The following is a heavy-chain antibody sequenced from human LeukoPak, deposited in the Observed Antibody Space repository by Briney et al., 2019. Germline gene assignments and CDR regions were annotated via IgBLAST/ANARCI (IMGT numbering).Heavy chain of an antibody. D-gene: IGHD4-17*01. Sequence: SETLSLTCTVSGGSISSYYWSWIRQPPGKGLEWIGYIYYSGSTNYNPSLKSRVTISVDKSKNQFSLKLSSVTAADTAVYYCARTPKVTVTLDAFDIWGQGTMVTVSS. CDR3: ARTPKVTVTLDAFDI. J-gene: IGHJ3*02. CDR2: IYYSGST. V-gene: IGHV4-59*12. CDR1: GGSISSYY.